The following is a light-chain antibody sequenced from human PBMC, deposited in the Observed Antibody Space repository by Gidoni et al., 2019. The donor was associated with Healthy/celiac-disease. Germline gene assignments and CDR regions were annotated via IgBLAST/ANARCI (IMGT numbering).Light chain of an antibody. J-gene: IGKJ3*01. V-gene: IGKV1-39*01. Sequence: IQMTQSPSSLSASVGDRVTITCRASQSIRSYLNWYQQKPGKAPKLLIYAASSLQSGVPSRLSGSGSGTDFTLTISSLQPEDFATYYCQQSYSTPLTFGPGTKVDIK. CDR3: QQSYSTPLT. CDR2: AAS. CDR1: QSIRSY.